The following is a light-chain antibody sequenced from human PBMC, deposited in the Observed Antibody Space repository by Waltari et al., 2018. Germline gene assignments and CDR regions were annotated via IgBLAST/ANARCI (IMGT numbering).Light chain of an antibody. V-gene: IGLV4-69*01. CDR3: QTGGHGTWV. CDR2: VNSDGSH. Sequence: QLVLNQSPSASASLGASVKLNCTLSSGPSSNVIAWLQQRPEKGSRYLMEVNSDGSHNKGDEIPDLFPVSSSGAERYLTNATLQSEVEGDYYVQTGGHGTWVFGGGTKLTVL. CDR1: SGPSSNV. J-gene: IGLJ3*02.